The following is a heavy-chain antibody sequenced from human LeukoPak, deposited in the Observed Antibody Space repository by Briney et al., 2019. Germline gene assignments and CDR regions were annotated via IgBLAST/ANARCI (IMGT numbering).Heavy chain of an antibody. J-gene: IGHJ5*02. CDR2: INHSGST. D-gene: IGHD3-22*01. Sequence: SETLSLTCAVYGGSFSGYYWSWIRQPPGKGLEWIGEINHSGSTNYNPSLKSRVTISVDTSKNQFSLKLSSVTAADTAVYYCARDSSGYYVNWFDPWGQGTLVTVSS. V-gene: IGHV4-34*01. CDR1: GGSFSGYY. CDR3: ARDSSGYYVNWFDP.